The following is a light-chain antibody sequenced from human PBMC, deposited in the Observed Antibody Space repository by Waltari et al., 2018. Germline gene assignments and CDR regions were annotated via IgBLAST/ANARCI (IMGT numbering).Light chain of an antibody. V-gene: IGKV3-20*01. CDR3: QQYGGSSMYT. J-gene: IGKJ2*01. CDR2: GAA. Sequence: RASQRVSSNYLAWYQQKPGQAPRLLIYGAASRATGIPDRFSGSGSGTDFTLSISRLEPEDFAVYYCQQYGGSSMYTFGQGTKLEIK. CDR1: QRVSSNY.